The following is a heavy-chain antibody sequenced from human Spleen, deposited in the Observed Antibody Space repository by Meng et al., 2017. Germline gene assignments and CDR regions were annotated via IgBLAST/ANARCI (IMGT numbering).Heavy chain of an antibody. CDR1: GGSISSGGYY. V-gene: IGHV4-31*03. Sequence: QGQLQESGPGLVRPYQTLSLTCTVSGGSISSGGYYWSWIRQHPGKGLEWIGYIYYSGSTYYNPSLKSRVTISVDTSKNQFSLKLSSVTAADTAVYYCARDGISSGWYRYFQHWGQGTLVTVSS. CDR2: IYYSGST. CDR3: ARDGISSGWYRYFQH. J-gene: IGHJ1*01. D-gene: IGHD6-19*01.